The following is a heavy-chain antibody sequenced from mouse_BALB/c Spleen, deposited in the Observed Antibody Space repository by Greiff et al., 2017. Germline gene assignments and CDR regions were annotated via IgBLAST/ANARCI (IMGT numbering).Heavy chain of an antibody. CDR1: GFAFSSYD. CDR2: ISSGGGST. J-gene: IGHJ2*01. Sequence: EVQLVESGGGLVKPGGSLKLSCAASGFAFSSYDMSWVRQTPEKRLEWVAYISSGGGSTYYPDTVKGRFTISRDNAKNTLYLQMSSLKSEDTAMYYCARQGGGYFDYWGQGTTLTVSS. V-gene: IGHV5-12-1*01. CDR3: ARQGGGYFDY.